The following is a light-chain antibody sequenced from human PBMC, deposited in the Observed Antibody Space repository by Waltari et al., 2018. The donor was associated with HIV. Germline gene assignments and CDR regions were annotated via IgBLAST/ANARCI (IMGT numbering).Light chain of an antibody. CDR3: QQYHNWPPWT. CDR2: DAS. V-gene: IGKV3-15*01. CDR1: QSVSTN. Sequence: EIVITQSPATLSVSPGGRPTLSCRASQSVSTNLAWYQQKPGQAPRLLISDASSRATGVPARFSGSASGTEFTLTISNLQSEDFAVYYCQQYHNWPPWTFGQGTKVEIK. J-gene: IGKJ1*01.